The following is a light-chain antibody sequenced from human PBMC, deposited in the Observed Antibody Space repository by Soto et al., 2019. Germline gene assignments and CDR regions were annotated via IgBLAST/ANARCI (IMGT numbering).Light chain of an antibody. CDR2: GAS. CDR3: QQYGSSPRT. V-gene: IGKV3-20*01. J-gene: IGKJ1*01. Sequence: EIVLTRSPGTLSLSPGERATLSCRASQSVSSSYLAWYQQKPGQAHRLHIYGASSRATGIPDRFSGSGSGTDFTLTISRLEPEDFAVYYCQQYGSSPRTFGQGTKV. CDR1: QSVSSSY.